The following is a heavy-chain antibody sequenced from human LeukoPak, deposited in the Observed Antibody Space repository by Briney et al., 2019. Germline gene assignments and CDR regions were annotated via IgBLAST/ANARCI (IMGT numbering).Heavy chain of an antibody. CDR1: GFTFSSYG. D-gene: IGHD1-26*01. Sequence: GGSLRLSCAASGFTFSSYGMHWVRHAPGKGLEWVAFIRYDGSNKYYADSVKGGFTISRDNSKNTLYLQMNSLRAEDTAVYYCAKDGVKSGSYSAFDIWGQRTMVTVSS. V-gene: IGHV3-30*02. CDR3: AKDGVKSGSYSAFDI. J-gene: IGHJ3*02. CDR2: IRYDGSNK.